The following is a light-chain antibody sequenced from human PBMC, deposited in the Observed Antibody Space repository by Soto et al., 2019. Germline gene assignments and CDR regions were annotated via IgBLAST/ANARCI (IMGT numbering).Light chain of an antibody. V-gene: IGKV3-20*01. CDR3: QQYGGSPFT. CDR2: GAS. Sequence: EIVLTQSPGTLSLSPGERATLSCRASQSVSSDYLAWYQQKPGQTPKVLIYGASSRATGIPDRFSGSGSGTDFTLTISRLEPEDFAVYYCQQYGGSPFTFGPGTKVDIK. CDR1: QSVSSDY. J-gene: IGKJ3*01.